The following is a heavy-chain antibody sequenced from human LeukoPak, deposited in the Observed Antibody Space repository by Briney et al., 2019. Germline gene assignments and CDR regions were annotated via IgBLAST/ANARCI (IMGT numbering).Heavy chain of an antibody. CDR1: GGSFSGYY. J-gene: IGHJ5*02. D-gene: IGHD3-9*01. CDR2: INHSGST. Sequence: IPSETLSLTCAVYGGSFSGYYWSWIRQPPGKGLEWIGEINHSGSTNYNPSLKSRVTISVDTSKNQFSLKLSSVTAADTAVYYCAPPPLRYRNSPRENWFPPGGQETRVTVSS. V-gene: IGHV4-34*01. CDR3: APPPLRYRNSPRENWFPP.